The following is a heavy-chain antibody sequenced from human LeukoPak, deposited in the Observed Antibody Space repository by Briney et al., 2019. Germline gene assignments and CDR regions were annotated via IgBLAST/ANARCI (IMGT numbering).Heavy chain of an antibody. Sequence: ASVKVSCKASGYTLTSYGISWVRQAPGQGLEWMGWISAYNGNTNYAQKLQGRVTMTRDMSTSTVYMELSSLRSEDTAVYYCARDKFYYGSGSYSGYYMDVWGKGTTVTVSS. J-gene: IGHJ6*03. CDR2: ISAYNGNT. D-gene: IGHD3-10*01. V-gene: IGHV1-18*01. CDR1: GYTLTSYG. CDR3: ARDKFYYGSGSYSGYYMDV.